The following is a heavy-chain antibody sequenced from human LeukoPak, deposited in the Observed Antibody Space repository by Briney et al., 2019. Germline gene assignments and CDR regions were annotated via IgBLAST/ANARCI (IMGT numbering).Heavy chain of an antibody. Sequence: GGSLRLSCAASGFTVSNNYMTWVRQAPGKGRECVSVIYSGGGTYYTDSVRGRFTISRGNSDNTLYLQMNSLRPEDTAVYYCARDFWVHGSYYGAWGQGTLVTVSP. CDR3: ARDFWVHGSYYGA. CDR1: GFTVSNNY. V-gene: IGHV3-66*02. J-gene: IGHJ5*02. D-gene: IGHD1-26*01. CDR2: IYSGGGT.